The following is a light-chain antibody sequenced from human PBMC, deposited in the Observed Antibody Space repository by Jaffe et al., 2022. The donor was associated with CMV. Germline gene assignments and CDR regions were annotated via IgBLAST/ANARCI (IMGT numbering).Light chain of an antibody. V-gene: IGKV3-15*01. CDR3: QQYNNWPPLT. CDR1: QSVGTN. CDR2: DAS. Sequence: EIVMTQSPATLSVSPGERATLSCRASQSVGTNLAWYQQKPGQAPRLLIYDASTRATDIPARFSGSGSGTEFTLTINSLQAEDFAVYACQQYNNWPPLTFGGGTKVEIK. J-gene: IGKJ4*01.